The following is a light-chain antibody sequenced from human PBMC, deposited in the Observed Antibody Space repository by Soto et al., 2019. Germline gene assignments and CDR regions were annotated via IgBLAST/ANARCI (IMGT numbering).Light chain of an antibody. J-gene: IGKJ5*01. CDR1: QSISSS. CDR2: SAS. CDR3: QQFYSAPIT. V-gene: IGKV1-39*01. Sequence: DIQITQSPSSLSASVGDKVTITCRASQSISSSLNWYQQKPGRAPNLLIYSASTLHSGVPSRFSGSKSATDFTLTITSLQPEDFSTYYCQQFYSAPITFGQGTRLEIK.